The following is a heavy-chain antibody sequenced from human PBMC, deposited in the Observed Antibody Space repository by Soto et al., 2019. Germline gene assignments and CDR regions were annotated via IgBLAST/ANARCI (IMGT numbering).Heavy chain of an antibody. V-gene: IGHV3-21*01. D-gene: IGHD6-19*01. J-gene: IGHJ4*02. Sequence: PGGSLRLSCAASGFIFSNYNMNWVRQAPGRGLEWVSSISSGSRSIRYADSVRGRFTMSRDNARTSLYLQMNTLRAEDTAVYFCARLSGSYDFDYWGQGTLVTVSS. CDR1: GFIFSNYN. CDR3: ARLSGSYDFDY. CDR2: ISSGSRSI.